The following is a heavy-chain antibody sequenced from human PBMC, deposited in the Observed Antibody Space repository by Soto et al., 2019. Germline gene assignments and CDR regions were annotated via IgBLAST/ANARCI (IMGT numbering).Heavy chain of an antibody. D-gene: IGHD3-16*01. V-gene: IGHV2-5*02. J-gene: IGHJ6*02. CDR1: GFSLSTSVVS. Sequence: QITLKESGPTLVKPTQTLTLTCTFSGFSLSTSVVSVGWIRQPPGKALEWLALIYWDDDKRYSPSLKSRLTITKDPPKNQLVLTMTNKDPVDTATYYCAHSPLRPQRRRMDVWGQGTTVTVSS. CDR2: IYWDDDK. CDR3: AHSPLRPQRRRMDV.